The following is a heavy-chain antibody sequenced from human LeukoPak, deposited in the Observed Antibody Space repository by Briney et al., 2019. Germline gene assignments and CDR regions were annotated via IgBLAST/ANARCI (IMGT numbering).Heavy chain of an antibody. CDR2: INHSGSI. D-gene: IGHD5-24*01. J-gene: IGHJ4*02. V-gene: IGHV4-38-2*02. Sequence: SETLSLTCTVSGYSISSGYYWSWIRQPPGKGLEWIGEINHSGSIKYNPSLKSRVTISVDTSKNQFSLRLNSVTAADTAVYYCARSIDGYKSPEYWGQGTLVTVSS. CDR1: GYSISSGYY. CDR3: ARSIDGYKSPEY.